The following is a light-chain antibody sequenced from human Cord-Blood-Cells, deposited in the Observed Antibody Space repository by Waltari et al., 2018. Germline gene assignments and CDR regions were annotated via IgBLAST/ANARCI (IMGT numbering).Light chain of an antibody. V-gene: IGKV4-1*01. CDR2: WAS. J-gene: IGKJ1*01. CDR1: QSVLYSSKNKNF. CDR3: QQYYSTPWT. Sequence: DIVMTQSPDSLAVSLGERATINCKSSQSVLYSSKNKNFFAWYQQKPGQPPKLLIYWASTRESGVPDRFSGSGSGTDFTLTISSLQAEDVAVYYCQQYYSTPWTFGQGTKVEIK.